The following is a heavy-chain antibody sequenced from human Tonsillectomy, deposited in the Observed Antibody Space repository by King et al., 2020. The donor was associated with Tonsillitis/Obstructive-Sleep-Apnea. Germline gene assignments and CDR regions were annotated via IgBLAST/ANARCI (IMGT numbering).Heavy chain of an antibody. V-gene: IGHV3-23*04. CDR3: AKTVGDYDGGYYHYYMDV. J-gene: IGHJ6*03. CDR1: GFTFSSYA. D-gene: IGHD4-23*01. Sequence: DVQLVESGGGLLQPGGSLRLSCAASGFTFSSYAMSWVRQAPGKGLEWVSAISGSGGSTYYADSVKGRFTISRDNSKNTLYLLMNSLRAEDTAVYYCAKTVGDYDGGYYHYYMDVWGKGNTVTVSS. CDR2: ISGSGGST.